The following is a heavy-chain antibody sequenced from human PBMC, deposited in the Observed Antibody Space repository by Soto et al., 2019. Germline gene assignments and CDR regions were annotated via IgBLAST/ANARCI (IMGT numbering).Heavy chain of an antibody. V-gene: IGHV1-2*04. CDR3: ARDFNYGDYSKGFDY. CDR2: INPNSGGT. D-gene: IGHD4-17*01. J-gene: IGHJ4*02. CDR1: GYTFTGYY. Sequence: ASVKVSCKASGYTFTGYYMHWVRQAPGQGLEWMGWINPNSGGTNYAQKFQGWVTMTRDTSISTAYMELSRLRSDDTAVYYCARDFNYGDYSKGFDYWGQGTLVTVS.